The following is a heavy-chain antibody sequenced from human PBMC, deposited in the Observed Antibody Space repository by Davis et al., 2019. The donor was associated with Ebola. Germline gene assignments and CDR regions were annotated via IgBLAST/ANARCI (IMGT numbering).Heavy chain of an antibody. CDR1: GYTFTGYY. D-gene: IGHD3-22*01. J-gene: IGHJ4*02. Sequence: AASVKVSCKASGYTFTGYYMHWVRQAPGQGLEWMGRINPNSGGTNYAQKFQGRVTMTRDTSISTAYMELSRLRSDDTAVYYCARTIYDSSVYPYAYWGQGTLVTVSS. CDR2: INPNSGGT. CDR3: ARTIYDSSVYPYAY. V-gene: IGHV1-2*06.